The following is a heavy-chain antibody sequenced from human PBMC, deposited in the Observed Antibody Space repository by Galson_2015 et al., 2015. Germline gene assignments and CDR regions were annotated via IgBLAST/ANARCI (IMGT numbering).Heavy chain of an antibody. J-gene: IGHJ4*02. D-gene: IGHD3-3*01. CDR1: GFAFSSYG. CDR2: ISYDGSNK. V-gene: IGHV3-30*03. Sequence: LRLSCAASGFAFSSYGLHWVRQAPGEGLEWVAVISYDGSNKYYADSVKGRFTISRDNSKNTLYLQMNSLGAEDTAVYYCARDQKRRFLEWLFDYWGQGTLVTVSS. CDR3: ARDQKRRFLEWLFDY.